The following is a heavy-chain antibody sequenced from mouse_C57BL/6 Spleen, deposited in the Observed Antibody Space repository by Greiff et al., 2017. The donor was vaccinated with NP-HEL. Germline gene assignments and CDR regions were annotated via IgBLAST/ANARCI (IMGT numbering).Heavy chain of an antibody. V-gene: IGHV10-3*01. CDR3: VRGAYYSNYDAMDY. CDR1: GFTFNTYA. CDR2: IRSKSSNYAT. Sequence: EVKLVESGGGLVQPKGSLKLSCAASGFTFNTYAMHWVRQAPGKGLEWVARIRSKSSNYATYYADSVKDRFTITRDDSQSMLYLQMNNLKTEDTAMYDGVRGAYYSNYDAMDYWGQGTSVTVSS. J-gene: IGHJ4*01. D-gene: IGHD2-5*01.